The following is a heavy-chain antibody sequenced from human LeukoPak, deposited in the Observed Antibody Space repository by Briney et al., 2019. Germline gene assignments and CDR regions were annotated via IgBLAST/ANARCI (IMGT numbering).Heavy chain of an antibody. J-gene: IGHJ1*01. CDR2: LYSGRST. Sequence: SETLSLTCSVSGGSLSGIRFHWGWVRQSPGKGLEWLGSLYSGRSTYQNPSLSSRVTISEDTSKNKFSLKLTSVTAADTAVYYCARGTPVAGNEYFQHWGQGSLVIVSS. CDR1: GGSLSGIRFH. V-gene: IGHV4-39*07. D-gene: IGHD6-19*01. CDR3: ARGTPVAGNEYFQH.